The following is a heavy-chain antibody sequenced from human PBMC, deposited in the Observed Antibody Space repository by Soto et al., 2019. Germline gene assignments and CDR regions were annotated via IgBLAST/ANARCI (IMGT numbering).Heavy chain of an antibody. J-gene: IGHJ4*02. CDR1: GYSISCYYY. CDR3: KSGRRISRPNS. D-gene: IGHD3-3*01. V-gene: IGHV4-38-2*01. CDR2: IDHSGTT. Sequence: NPAETLSLTCAVSGYSISCYYYWGWIRQPPGKGLEWTRNIDHSGTTYYKPSLKSRVTISLDTSRNQLSLQLSCVTAADTAVYYLKSGRRISRPNSWGQGPQVTVSS.